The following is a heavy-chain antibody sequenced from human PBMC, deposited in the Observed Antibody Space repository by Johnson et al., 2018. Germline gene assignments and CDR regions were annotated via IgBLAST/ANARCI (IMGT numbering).Heavy chain of an antibody. Sequence: VQLVESGGGVVQPGRSLRLSCAASGFTFSSYGMHWVRQAPGKGLEWVAVISYDGSNKYYADSVKGRFTISRDNAKNSLYLQMNSLRAEDTAVYYCARWQEYYYGSGSHADIWGQGTMVTVSS. J-gene: IGHJ3*02. CDR1: GFTFSSYG. CDR2: ISYDGSNK. V-gene: IGHV3-30*03. CDR3: ARWQEYYYGSGSHADI. D-gene: IGHD3-10*01.